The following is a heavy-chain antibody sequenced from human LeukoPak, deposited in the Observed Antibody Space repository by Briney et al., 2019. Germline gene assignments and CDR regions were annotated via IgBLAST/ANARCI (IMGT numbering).Heavy chain of an antibody. D-gene: IGHD1-7*01. V-gene: IGHV3-7*01. J-gene: IGHJ4*02. CDR2: IKQDGSEK. CDR3: AAGTTFG. Sequence: GGSLRLSCAASGFTFSDYSMNWVRQAPGKGLEWVANIKQDGSEKYYVDSVKGRFTISRDNAKNSLYLQMNSLRAEDTAVYYCAAGTTFGWGQGTLVTVSS. CDR1: GFTFSDYS.